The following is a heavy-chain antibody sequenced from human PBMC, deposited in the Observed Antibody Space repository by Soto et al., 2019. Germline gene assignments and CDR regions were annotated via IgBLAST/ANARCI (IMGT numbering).Heavy chain of an antibody. CDR3: ARHFTGALWGGWFDP. CDR2: IYYSGST. V-gene: IGHV4-39*01. D-gene: IGHD3-9*01. J-gene: IGHJ5*02. Sequence: KPSETLSLTCTVSGGSISSSSYYWGWIRQPPGKGLEWIGSIYYSGSTYYNPSLKSRVTISVDTSKNQFSLKLSSVTAADTAVYYCARHFTGALWGGWFDPWGQGTLVTVSS. CDR1: GGSISSSSYY.